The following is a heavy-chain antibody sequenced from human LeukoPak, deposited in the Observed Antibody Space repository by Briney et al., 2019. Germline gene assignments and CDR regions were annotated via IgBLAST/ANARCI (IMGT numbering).Heavy chain of an antibody. Sequence: PSETLSPTCTVSGGSISTYYWSWIRQPPGKGLEWIGYVYYSGRTRYNPSLESRLAMSIDTSKNQFSLNLTSVTAADTAMYYCARDYNNYIVDHWGQGALVTVSS. J-gene: IGHJ4*02. CDR1: GGSISTYY. D-gene: IGHD3-10*01. V-gene: IGHV4-59*01. CDR3: ARDYNNYIVDH. CDR2: VYYSGRT.